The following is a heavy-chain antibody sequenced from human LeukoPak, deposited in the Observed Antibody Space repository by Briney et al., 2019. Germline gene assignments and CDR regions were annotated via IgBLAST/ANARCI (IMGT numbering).Heavy chain of an antibody. V-gene: IGHV4-38-2*01. CDR1: GYSISSGYY. CDR3: AIQDVGCGSASCYWALGAYDI. Sequence: KSSETLSLTCAVSGYSISSGYYWGWIRQPPGKGLEWIGSIYHSGSTYYNPSLKSRVTISLDTPKNQFSLRLSSVTVADTAVYYCAIQDVGCGSASCYWALGAYDIWVQGKMVTVSS. D-gene: IGHD2-2*01. J-gene: IGHJ3*02. CDR2: IYHSGST.